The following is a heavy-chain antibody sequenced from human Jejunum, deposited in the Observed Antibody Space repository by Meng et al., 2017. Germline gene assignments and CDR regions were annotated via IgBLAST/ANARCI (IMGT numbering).Heavy chain of an antibody. CDR3: VKAPGGGYNWFDP. Sequence: GGSLRLSCAASGFTFDDYAMHWVRQAPGKGLEWVSGISWNSGSIGYADSVKGRFTISRDNAKNSVHLQMNSLRVEDTAIYYCVKAPGGGYNWFDPWGQGNLVTVSS. D-gene: IGHD3-16*01. J-gene: IGHJ5*02. V-gene: IGHV3-9*01. CDR2: ISWNSGSI. CDR1: GFTFDDYA.